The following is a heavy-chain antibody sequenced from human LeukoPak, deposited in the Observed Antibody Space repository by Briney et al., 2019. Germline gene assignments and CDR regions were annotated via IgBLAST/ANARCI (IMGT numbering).Heavy chain of an antibody. CDR2: ISYDGSNK. CDR3: AKSQQWLVQADFDY. J-gene: IGHJ4*02. Sequence: TGGSLRLSCAASGFTFSSYAMHWVRQAPGKGLEWVAVISYDGSNKYYADSVKGRFTISRDNSKNTLYLQMNSLRAEDTAVYYCAKSQQWLVQADFDYWGQGTLVTVSS. CDR1: GFTFSSYA. V-gene: IGHV3-30-3*02. D-gene: IGHD6-19*01.